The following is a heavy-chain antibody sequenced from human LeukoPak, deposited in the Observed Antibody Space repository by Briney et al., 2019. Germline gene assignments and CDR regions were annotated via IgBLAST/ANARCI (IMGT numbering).Heavy chain of an antibody. Sequence: GGSLRLSWAASGFTFDDYAMHWVRQAPGKGLEWVSGISWNSGSIGYADSVKGRFTISRDNAKNSLYLQMNSLRAEDTALYYCAKDRLGSTSWSAAFDIWGQGTMVTVSS. J-gene: IGHJ3*02. D-gene: IGHD6-13*01. CDR1: GFTFDDYA. V-gene: IGHV3-9*01. CDR3: AKDRLGSTSWSAAFDI. CDR2: ISWNSGSI.